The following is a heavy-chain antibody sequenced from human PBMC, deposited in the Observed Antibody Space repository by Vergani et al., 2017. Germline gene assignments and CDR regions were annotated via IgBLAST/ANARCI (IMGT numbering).Heavy chain of an antibody. V-gene: IGHV1-46*03. CDR3: ARDLRDGYNEYYFDY. J-gene: IGHJ4*02. CDR1: GYTFTSYY. D-gene: IGHD5-24*01. CDR2: INPSGGST. Sequence: QVQLVQSGAEVKKPGASVKVSCKASGYTFTSYYMHWVRQAPGQGLEWMGIINPSGGSTSHAQKFQGRVTMTRDTSTSTVYMELSSLRSEDTAVYYCARDLRDGYNEYYFDYWGQGTLVTVSS.